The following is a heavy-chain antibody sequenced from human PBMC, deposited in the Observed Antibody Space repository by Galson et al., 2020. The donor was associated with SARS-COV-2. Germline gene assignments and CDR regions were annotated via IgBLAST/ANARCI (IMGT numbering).Heavy chain of an antibody. Sequence: GESLKISCAASGFTFSSYAMSWVRQAPGKGLEWVSAISGSGGSTYYADSVKGRFTISRDNSKNTLYLQMNSLRAEDTAVYYCAKDYLDDYGDKIYYYGMDVWGQGTTVTVSS. CDR2: ISGSGGST. CDR3: AKDYLDDYGDKIYYYGMDV. D-gene: IGHD4-17*01. V-gene: IGHV3-23*01. CDR1: GFTFSSYA. J-gene: IGHJ6*02.